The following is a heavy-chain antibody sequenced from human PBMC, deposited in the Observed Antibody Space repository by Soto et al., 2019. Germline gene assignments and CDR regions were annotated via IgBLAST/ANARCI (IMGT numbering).Heavy chain of an antibody. Sequence: PGGSLRLSCAASGFTFSNAWMSWVRQAPGKGLEWVSYISSSSSTIYYADSVKGRFTISRDNAKNSLYLQMNSLRAEDTAVYYCARDSGDYDFWSGYYPPPWVVWGKGTTVTVSS. CDR3: ARDSGDYDFWSGYYPPPWVV. V-gene: IGHV3-48*01. J-gene: IGHJ6*04. CDR1: GFTFSNAW. D-gene: IGHD3-3*01. CDR2: ISSSSSTI.